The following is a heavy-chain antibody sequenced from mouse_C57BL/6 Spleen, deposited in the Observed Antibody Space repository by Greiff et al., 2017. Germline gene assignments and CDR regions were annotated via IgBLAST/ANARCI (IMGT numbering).Heavy chain of an antibody. CDR3: ARDEDDYVFFFDY. Sequence: DVMLVESGGGLVKPGGSLKLSCAASGFTFSSYAMSWVRQTPEKRLEWVATISDGGSYTYYPDNVKGRFTISRDNTKNNLYLQMIQLKSEDTAMYYCARDEDDYVFFFDYWGQGTTLTVSS. J-gene: IGHJ2*01. CDR2: ISDGGSYT. D-gene: IGHD2-4*01. V-gene: IGHV5-4*01. CDR1: GFTFSSYA.